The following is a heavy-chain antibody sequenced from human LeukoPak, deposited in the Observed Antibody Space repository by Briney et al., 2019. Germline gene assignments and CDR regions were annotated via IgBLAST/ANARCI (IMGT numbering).Heavy chain of an antibody. J-gene: IGHJ6*02. D-gene: IGHD3-10*01. Sequence: SETLSLTCSVSGDSFSNYYWNWIRQPPGKGLEWIGYITGSIYFSGSTKYDPSLESRVTMSVDTSKNQFSLTLSSVTAADTAVYYCARDSRDYGSGSYWDVWGQGTTVTVSS. V-gene: IGHV4-59*01. CDR1: GDSFSNYY. CDR2: ITGSIYFSGST. CDR3: ARDSRDYGSGSYWDV.